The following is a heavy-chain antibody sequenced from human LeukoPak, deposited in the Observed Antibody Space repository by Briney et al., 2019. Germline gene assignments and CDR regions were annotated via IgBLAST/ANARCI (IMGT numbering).Heavy chain of an antibody. J-gene: IGHJ4*02. CDR1: GFTFSSYG. D-gene: IGHD3-22*01. Sequence: GGSLRLSCAASGFTFSSYGMHWDRQAPGKGLEWVAVISYDGSNKYYADSVKGRFTISRDNSKNTLYLQMDSLRAEDTAVYYRAKDFYYYDSSGKVPDYWGQGTLVTVSS. V-gene: IGHV3-30*18. CDR3: AKDFYYYDSSGKVPDY. CDR2: ISYDGSNK.